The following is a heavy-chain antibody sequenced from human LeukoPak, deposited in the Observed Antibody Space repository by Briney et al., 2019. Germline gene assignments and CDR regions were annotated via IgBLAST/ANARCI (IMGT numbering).Heavy chain of an antibody. CDR1: GGSISSSSYY. J-gene: IGHJ3*02. Sequence: SETLSLTCTVSGGSISSSSYYWGWIRQPPGKGLEWIGSIYYSGSTYYNPSLKSRVTISVDTSKNQFSLELSSVTAADTAVYYCASGRGITMVRGERSRAFDIWGQGTMVTVSS. D-gene: IGHD3-10*01. V-gene: IGHV4-39*07. CDR3: ASGRGITMVRGERSRAFDI. CDR2: IYYSGST.